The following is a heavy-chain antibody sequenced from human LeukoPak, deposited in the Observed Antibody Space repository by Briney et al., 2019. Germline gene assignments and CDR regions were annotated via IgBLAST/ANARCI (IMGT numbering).Heavy chain of an antibody. J-gene: IGHJ6*02. CDR3: ARGNSSSWYSLYYYYYYGMDA. CDR2: IYYSGST. D-gene: IGHD6-13*01. V-gene: IGHV4-59*01. Sequence: SETLSLTCTVSGGSISSYYWSWIRQPPGKGLEWIGYIYYSGSTNYNPSLKSRITISVDTSENQFSLKLSSVTAADTAVYYCARGNSSSWYSLYYYYYYGMDAWGQGTTVTVSS. CDR1: GGSISSYY.